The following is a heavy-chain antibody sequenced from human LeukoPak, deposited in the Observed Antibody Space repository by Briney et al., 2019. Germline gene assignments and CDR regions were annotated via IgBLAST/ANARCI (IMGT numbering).Heavy chain of an antibody. CDR3: ARDQDYDFRSGPNNYYYGMDV. CDR2: ISYDGSNK. J-gene: IGHJ6*02. D-gene: IGHD3-3*01. Sequence: GRSLRLSCAASGFTFSSYAMHWVRQAPGKGLEWVAVISYDGSNKYYADSVKGRFTISRDNSKNTLYLQMNSLRAEDTAVYYCARDQDYDFRSGPNNYYYGMDVWGQGTTVTVSS. V-gene: IGHV3-30-3*01. CDR1: GFTFSSYA.